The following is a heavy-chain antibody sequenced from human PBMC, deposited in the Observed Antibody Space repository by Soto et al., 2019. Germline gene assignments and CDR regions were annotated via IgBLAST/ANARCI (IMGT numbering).Heavy chain of an antibody. J-gene: IGHJ5*02. V-gene: IGHV3-53*01. CDR3: ARGGCISTSCYNWFYP. D-gene: IGHD2-2*01. CDR2: IYSGGST. CDR1: GFTVSSNY. Sequence: EVQLVESGGGLIQPGGSLRLSCAASGFTVSSNYMSWVRQAPGKGLEWVSVIYSGGSTYYEDSVKGRFTISRDNSKNTLYLQMNSLRAEDTSVYYCARGGCISTSCYNWFYPWGQGTLVTVSS.